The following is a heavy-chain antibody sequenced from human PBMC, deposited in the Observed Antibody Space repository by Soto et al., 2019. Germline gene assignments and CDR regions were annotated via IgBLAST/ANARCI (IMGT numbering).Heavy chain of an antibody. Sequence: EVRLVESGGGLVQPGGSPRLSCAASGFSFSSHEMNWVRQAPGKGLEWVSFISSTGNTIYYADSVKGRFTISRDNAKSLLYLQMNRLSAEDGAVYYCAKTEGSTWAFDYWGQGTLVTVSS. V-gene: IGHV3-48*03. D-gene: IGHD6-13*01. CDR3: AKTEGSTWAFDY. J-gene: IGHJ4*02. CDR1: GFSFSSHE. CDR2: ISSTGNTI.